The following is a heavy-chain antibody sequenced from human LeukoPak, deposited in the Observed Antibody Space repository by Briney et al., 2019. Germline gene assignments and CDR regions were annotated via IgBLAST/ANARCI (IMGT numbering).Heavy chain of an antibody. D-gene: IGHD2-15*01. CDR1: GFTFSSYG. V-gene: IGHV3-33*01. CDR2: IWYDGSNK. Sequence: GGSLRLSCAASGFTFSSYGMHWVRQAPGKGLEWVAVIWYDGSNKYYADSVKGRFTISRDNSKNTLYLQMNSLRAEDTAVFYCARDLRYCSGGSCYFNPFDYWGQGTLVTVSS. J-gene: IGHJ4*02. CDR3: ARDLRYCSGGSCYFNPFDY.